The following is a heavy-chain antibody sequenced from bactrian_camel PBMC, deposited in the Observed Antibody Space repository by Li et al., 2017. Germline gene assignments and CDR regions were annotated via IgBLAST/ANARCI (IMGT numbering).Heavy chain of an antibody. CDR1: GYTYSGHC. V-gene: IGHV3S1*01. CDR3: AAGFTLGVASLSPSRYDN. D-gene: IGHD1*01. CDR2: LRTSSGAT. J-gene: IGHJ4*01. Sequence: VQLVESGGGSVQAGGSLRLSCAFSGYTYSGHCMGWFRQDVGKEREGVASLRTSSGATNYARSVKGRFTISRDSAKKTLYLEMNDLQLEDTGMYYCAAGFTLGVASLSPSRYDNWGQGTQVTVS.